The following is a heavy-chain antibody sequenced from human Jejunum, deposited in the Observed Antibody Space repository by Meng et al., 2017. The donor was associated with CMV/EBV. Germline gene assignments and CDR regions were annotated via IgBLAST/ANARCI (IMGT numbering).Heavy chain of an antibody. CDR3: ASFPPPGKQWLVTDY. CDR2: IYHSGST. D-gene: IGHD6-19*01. CDR1: GGSISSCNW. V-gene: IGHV4-4*02. J-gene: IGHJ4*02. Sequence: QGDLRGLGPGVGTPSGSPSLPFAVSGGSISSCNWWSCVRQPPGKGLEWIGEIYHSGSTNYNPSLKSRVTISVDKSKNQFSLKLSSVTAADTAVYYCASFPPPGKQWLVTDYWGQGTLVTVSS.